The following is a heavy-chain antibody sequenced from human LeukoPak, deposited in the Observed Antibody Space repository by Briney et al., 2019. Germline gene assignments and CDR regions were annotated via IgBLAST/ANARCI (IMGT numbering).Heavy chain of an antibody. D-gene: IGHD6-13*01. CDR2: INPNSGGT. CDR1: GYTFTGYY. V-gene: IGHV1-2*02. CDR3: ARDRYLGYSSSWYYDY. Sequence: ASVKVSCKASGYTFTGYYMHWVRQAPGQGLEWMGWINPNSGGTNYAQKFQGRVTMTRDTSISTAYMELSRLRSDDTAVCYCARDRYLGYSSSWYYDYWGQGTLVTVSS. J-gene: IGHJ4*02.